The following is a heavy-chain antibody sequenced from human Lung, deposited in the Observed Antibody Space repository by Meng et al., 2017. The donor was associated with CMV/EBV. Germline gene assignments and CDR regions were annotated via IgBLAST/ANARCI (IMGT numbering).Heavy chain of an antibody. CDR2: IGGNGRNT. D-gene: IGHD3-9*01. V-gene: IGHV3-23*01. CDR1: GFTFRNYA. CDR3: ATYDLLTGPAY. J-gene: IGHJ4*02. Sequence: SCAASGFTFRNYAMSWVRQTPGMGLEWVSLIGGNGRNTDYAASVKGRFTISRDNSKSTLYLQMNSLRAEDTAIYYCATYDLLTGPAYWGQGPLVTVS.